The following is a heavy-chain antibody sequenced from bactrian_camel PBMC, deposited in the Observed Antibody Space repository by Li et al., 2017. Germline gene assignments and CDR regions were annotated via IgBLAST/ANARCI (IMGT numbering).Heavy chain of an antibody. CDR1: EYNIRADHHYC. J-gene: IGHJ6*01. Sequence: HVQLVESGGGSVQAGGSLRLSCVASEYNIRADHHYCMGWFRQAPGKEREGVAGIDSFGRTSYADSVKGRFTTSVDGAGNTLSLQMSSLKPEDTAMYYCASGWWGGSWCRDVEDIRYWGQGTQVTVS. V-gene: IGHV3S53*01. CDR2: IDSFGRT. D-gene: IGHD6*01. CDR3: ASGWWGGSWCRDVEDIRY.